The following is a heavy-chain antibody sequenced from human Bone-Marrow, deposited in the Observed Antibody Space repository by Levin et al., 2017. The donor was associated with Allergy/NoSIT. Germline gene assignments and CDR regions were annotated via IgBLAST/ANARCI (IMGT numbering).Heavy chain of an antibody. Sequence: GGSLRLSCAASGFAFSSFAMNWVRQAPGKGLEWVCAINYGSTKTYYTDSVKGRFTISRDHSKNTLYLQMHSLRVEDTAIYYCAKGQTSERTAGDYWGQGTLVTVSS. CDR3: AKGQTSERTAGDY. CDR2: INYGSTKT. D-gene: IGHD1-1*01. V-gene: IGHV3-23*01. J-gene: IGHJ4*02. CDR1: GFAFSSFA.